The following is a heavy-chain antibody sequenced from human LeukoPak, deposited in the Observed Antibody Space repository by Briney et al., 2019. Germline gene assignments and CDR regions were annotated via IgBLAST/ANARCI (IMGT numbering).Heavy chain of an antibody. CDR1: GFTFSSYA. J-gene: IGHJ5*02. V-gene: IGHV3-23*01. D-gene: IGHD4-23*01. Sequence: GGSLRLSCAASGFTFSSYAMSWVRQAPGKGLEWISAISGSGGSTYYADSVKGRFTISRDNSKNTLYLQMNSLRAEDTAVYYCAKGGGNSVWYNWFDPWGQGTLVTVSS. CDR3: AKGGGNSVWYNWFDP. CDR2: ISGSGGST.